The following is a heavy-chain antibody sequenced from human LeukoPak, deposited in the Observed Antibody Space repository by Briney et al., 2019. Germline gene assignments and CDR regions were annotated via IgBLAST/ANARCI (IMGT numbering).Heavy chain of an antibody. CDR1: GGSISSYY. V-gene: IGHV4-59*01. CDR2: IYYSGST. J-gene: IGHJ6*02. Sequence: PSETLSLTCTVSGGSISSYYWSWIRQPPGKGLEWIGYIYYSGSTNYNPSLKSRVTISVDTSKNQFSLKLSSVTAADTAVYYCARVAYYYGSGSSSYGMDVWGQGTTVTVSS. D-gene: IGHD3-10*01. CDR3: ARVAYYYGSGSSSYGMDV.